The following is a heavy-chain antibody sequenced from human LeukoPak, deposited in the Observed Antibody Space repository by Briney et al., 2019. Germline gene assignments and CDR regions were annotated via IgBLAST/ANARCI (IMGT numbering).Heavy chain of an antibody. V-gene: IGHV4-38-2*01. J-gene: IGHJ4*02. CDR3: ARVLPVPYLLDS. Sequence: SETLSLTCDISGHSTTRGYYWAWFRQSPGKGPEWIATFFQSEKSFYNASLESRVIMSLDTSKSQFSLNLTSVTAADAAVYYCARVLPVPYLLDSWGQGTHVTVSS. CDR1: GHSTTRGYY. D-gene: IGHD3-10*02. CDR2: FFQSEKS.